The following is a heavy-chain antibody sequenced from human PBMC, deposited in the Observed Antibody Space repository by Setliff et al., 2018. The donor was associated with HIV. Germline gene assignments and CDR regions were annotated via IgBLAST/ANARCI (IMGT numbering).Heavy chain of an antibody. CDR3: ARFLLVARPNFDC. Sequence: SETLSLTCAVSGYSISSGHYWGWIRQPPGKGLEWIGSIYHSGSTYYNPSLKSRVAISVDTSKSQFSLKLSSVTAADTAVYHCARFLLVARPNFDCWGQGTLVTVSS. CDR2: IYHSGST. V-gene: IGHV4-38-2*01. D-gene: IGHD6-6*01. J-gene: IGHJ4*02. CDR1: GYSISSGHY.